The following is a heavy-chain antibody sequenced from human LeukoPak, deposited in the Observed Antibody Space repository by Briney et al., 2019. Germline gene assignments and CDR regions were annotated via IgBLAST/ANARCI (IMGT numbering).Heavy chain of an antibody. D-gene: IGHD1/OR15-1a*01. J-gene: IGHJ6*02. CDR1: GGSISSYY. CDR3: ARQKWEQQGRDYYFNGLDV. CDR2: IYTSGST. V-gene: IGHV4-4*07. Sequence: SETLSLTCTVSGGSISSYYWSWIRQPAGKGLEWIGRIYTSGSTNYNPSLKSRVTISVDTSKNQFSLKLSSVTAADTAVYYCARQKWEQQGRDYYFNGLDVWGPGTTVIVSS.